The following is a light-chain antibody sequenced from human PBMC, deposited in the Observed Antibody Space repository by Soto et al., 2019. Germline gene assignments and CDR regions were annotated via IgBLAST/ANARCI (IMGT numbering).Light chain of an antibody. CDR3: SSYTRSNTVV. CDR1: NNDVGAYNY. J-gene: IGLJ3*02. CDR2: DVS. Sequence: QLVLTQPASVSGSPGQSITISCTGTNNDVGAYNYVSWYQQHPGKAPKTMVYDVSHRPSGVSNRFSGSKSGNTASLTISGLQAEDEADYYCSSYTRSNTVVFGGGTKLTVL. V-gene: IGLV2-14*03.